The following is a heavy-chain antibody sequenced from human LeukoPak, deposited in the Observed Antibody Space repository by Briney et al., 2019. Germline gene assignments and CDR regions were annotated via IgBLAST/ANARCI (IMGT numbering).Heavy chain of an antibody. V-gene: IGHV3-7*01. D-gene: IGHD1-26*01. CDR2: VKQDGSER. J-gene: IGHJ4*02. Sequence: GGSLRLSCAASGFTFSSYAMHWVRQAPGKGLEWVANVKQDGSERYYGDSVKGRFTISRDNAKNSLYLQMSSLRAEDTAIYYCARDVPLMGASKTRYSDYWGQGTLVTVSS. CDR3: ARDVPLMGASKTRYSDY. CDR1: GFTFSSYA.